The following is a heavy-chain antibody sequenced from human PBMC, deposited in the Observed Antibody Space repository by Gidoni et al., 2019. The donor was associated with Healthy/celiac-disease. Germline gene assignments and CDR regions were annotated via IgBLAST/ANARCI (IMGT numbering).Heavy chain of an antibody. CDR3: ARATYSSSWYDYDYGMDV. CDR1: GFTFSSYS. D-gene: IGHD6-13*01. CDR2: ISSSSSYI. Sequence: EVQQVESGGGLVKPGGSLRLSRAASGFTFSSYSMNWVRQAPGKGLEWVSYISSSSSYIYYADSVKGRFTISRDNAKNSLYLQMNSLRAEDTAVYYCARATYSSSWYDYDYGMDVWGQGTTVTVSS. V-gene: IGHV3-21*01. J-gene: IGHJ6*02.